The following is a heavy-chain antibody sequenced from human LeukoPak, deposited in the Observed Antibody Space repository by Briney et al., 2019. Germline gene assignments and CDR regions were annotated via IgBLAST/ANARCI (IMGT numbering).Heavy chain of an antibody. D-gene: IGHD5-12*01. CDR1: GFSFSNSW. J-gene: IGHJ4*02. CDR2: INSDGTTT. V-gene: IGHV3-74*01. Sequence: GGSLRLSCAASGFSFSNSWMHWVRQAPGKGLVWVSRINSDGTTTYYADSVKGRFTISRDNSKGKLFLQMDILRPEDTSVYYCAKEYSGNYWSFDFWGQGTLVTVSS. CDR3: AKEYSGNYWSFDF.